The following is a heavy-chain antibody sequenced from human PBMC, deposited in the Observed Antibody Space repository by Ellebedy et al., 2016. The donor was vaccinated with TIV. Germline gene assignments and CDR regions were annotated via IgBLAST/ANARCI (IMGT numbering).Heavy chain of an antibody. CDR3: AKNKDQWQIRAFRYGMDV. CDR2: ISWDGGST. Sequence: GESLKISXAASGFTFDDYTMHWVRQAPGKGLEWVSLISWDGGSTYYADSVKGRFTISRDNSKNTLYLQMNSLRAEDTAVYYCAKNKDQWQIRAFRYGMDVWGQGTTVTVSS. V-gene: IGHV3-43*01. D-gene: IGHD6-19*01. J-gene: IGHJ6*02. CDR1: GFTFDDYT.